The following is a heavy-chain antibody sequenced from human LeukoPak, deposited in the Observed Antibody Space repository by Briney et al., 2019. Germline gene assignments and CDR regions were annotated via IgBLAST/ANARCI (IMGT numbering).Heavy chain of an antibody. V-gene: IGHV1-8*01. CDR2: MNPNSGNT. Sequence: ASVKVSCKASGYTFTSYDINWVRQATGQGLEWMGWMNPNSGNTGYAQKFQGRVTMTRNTSISTAYMELSSLRSEDTAVYYCARAYDFWSTYYDMDVWGQGTTVTVSS. CDR3: ARAYDFWSTYYDMDV. CDR1: GYTFTSYD. D-gene: IGHD3-3*01. J-gene: IGHJ6*02.